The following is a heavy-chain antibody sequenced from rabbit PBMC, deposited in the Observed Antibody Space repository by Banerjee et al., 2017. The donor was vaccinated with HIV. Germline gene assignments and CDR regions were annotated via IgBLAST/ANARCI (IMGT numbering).Heavy chain of an antibody. D-gene: IGHD1-1*01. J-gene: IGHJ6*01. CDR3: SRKWTGNSGYWDL. CDR1: GFSFSSSYY. CDR2: IYNGDGST. V-gene: IGHV1S40*01. Sequence: QSLEESGGDLVKPGASLTLTCTASGFSFSSSYYMCWVRQAPGKGPEWIACIYNGDGSTYYASWAKGRFTISKTSSTTVTLQMTSLTAADTATYFCSRKWTGNSGYWDLWGQGTLVTVS.